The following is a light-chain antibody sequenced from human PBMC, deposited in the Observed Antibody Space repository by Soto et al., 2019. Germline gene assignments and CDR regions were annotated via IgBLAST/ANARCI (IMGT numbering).Light chain of an antibody. Sequence: QLVLTQSPSASASLGASVKLTCTLSSGHSTYDVAWHQQQPQKGPRFLMKLSGDGSHTKGDGIPDRFSGSSSGAERYLIISSLQSEEEADYFCQTWGSGIWVFGGGTKLTVL. CDR3: QTWGSGIWV. J-gene: IGLJ3*02. V-gene: IGLV4-69*01. CDR2: LSGDGSH. CDR1: SGHSTYD.